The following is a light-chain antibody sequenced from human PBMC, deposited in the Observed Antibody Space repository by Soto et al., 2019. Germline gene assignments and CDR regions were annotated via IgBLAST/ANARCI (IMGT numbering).Light chain of an antibody. CDR3: SSYTSSSTL. CDR2: EVS. V-gene: IGLV2-14*01. CDR1: SSDVGSYNY. Sequence: QSVLTQPASVSGSPGQSITISCTGTSSDVGSYNYVSWYQQHPGKVPKLMIYEVSDRPSGISSRFSGSKSGNTASLTISGLQTEYEADYYSSSYTSSSTLFGTGTKLTVL. J-gene: IGLJ1*01.